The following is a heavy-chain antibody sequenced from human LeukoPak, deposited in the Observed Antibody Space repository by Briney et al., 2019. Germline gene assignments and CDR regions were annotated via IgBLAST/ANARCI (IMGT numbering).Heavy chain of an antibody. CDR3: AKQRGYSGYDNFDY. D-gene: IGHD5-12*01. CDR1: GFTVSSNY. CDR2: IYSGGST. V-gene: IGHV3-66*04. Sequence: GGSLRLSCAVSGFTVSSNYMSWVRQAPGKGLEWVSVIYSGGSTYYADSVKGRFTISRDNSKNTLYLQMNSLRAEDTAVYYCAKQRGYSGYDNFDYWGQGPLVTVSS. J-gene: IGHJ4*02.